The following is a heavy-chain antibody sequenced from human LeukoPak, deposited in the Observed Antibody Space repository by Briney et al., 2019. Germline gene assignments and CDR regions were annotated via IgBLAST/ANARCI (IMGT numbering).Heavy chain of an antibody. CDR2: ISGSGGST. J-gene: IGHJ4*02. D-gene: IGHD6-19*01. Sequence: GGSLRLSCAGSGFTPSNCGMSWVRQAPGKGLEWVSGISGSGGSTYYADSVKGRFTISRDDSKSTLYLQMNSLRAEDTATYYCAARPTSEAVAPSDFWGQGTLVTVSP. CDR3: AARPTSEAVAPSDF. CDR1: GFTPSNCG. V-gene: IGHV3-23*01.